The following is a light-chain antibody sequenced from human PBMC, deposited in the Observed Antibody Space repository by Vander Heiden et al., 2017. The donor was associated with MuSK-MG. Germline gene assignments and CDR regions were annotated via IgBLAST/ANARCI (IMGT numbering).Light chain of an antibody. V-gene: IGKV3-15*01. CDR1: QSVNQN. CDR2: GAS. J-gene: IGKJ3*01. CDR3: QQYDIRTPFT. Sequence: VMPQSPATLSVSPGQRAVLSCTASQSVNQNLAWYQQKPGQTPRLLIHGASTRASGTPARFSGSGSGTDFTLTISSLQSEDFAVYYCQQYDIRTPFTFGPGTKLDFK.